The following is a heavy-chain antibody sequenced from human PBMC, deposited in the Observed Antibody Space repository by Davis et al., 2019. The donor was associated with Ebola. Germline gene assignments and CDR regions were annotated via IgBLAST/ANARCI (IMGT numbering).Heavy chain of an antibody. Sequence: ASVKVSCKASGYTFTSYDINWVRQATGQGLEWMGWMNPNSGNTGYAQKFQGRVTLTRDTSISTAYLELSRLTSDDTAVYYCARTFHYGNTVNPNWFDPWGPGTLVTVSS. CDR1: GYTFTSYD. CDR2: MNPNSGNT. V-gene: IGHV1-8*01. D-gene: IGHD1-7*01. J-gene: IGHJ5*02. CDR3: ARTFHYGNTVNPNWFDP.